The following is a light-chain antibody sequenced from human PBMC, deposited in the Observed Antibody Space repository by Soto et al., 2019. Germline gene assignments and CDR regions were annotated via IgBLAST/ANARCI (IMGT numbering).Light chain of an antibody. CDR1: QSISSY. CDR2: AAS. CDR3: QQHCNTPRT. J-gene: IGKJ1*01. Sequence: DIQMTQSPSSLSASVGDRVTITCRASQSISSYLNWYQQKPGKAPKLLIFAASSLQSGVPSRFSGSGSATHFTLTISSLQPEDFATYYCQQHCNTPRTFGQGTKVDIK. V-gene: IGKV1-39*01.